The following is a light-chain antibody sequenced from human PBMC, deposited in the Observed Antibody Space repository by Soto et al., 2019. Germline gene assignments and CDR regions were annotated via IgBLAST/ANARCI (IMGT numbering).Light chain of an antibody. CDR1: SSDVGGYNY. J-gene: IGLJ1*01. Sequence: QSALTQHPSASGSPGQSVTISCTGTSSDVGGYNYVSWYQQHPGKAPKLMIYEVSKRPSGVPDRFSGSKSGNTASLAVSGLQAEDEADYYCSSYAGSNGVFGTGTKVTVL. CDR2: EVS. V-gene: IGLV2-8*01. CDR3: SSYAGSNGV.